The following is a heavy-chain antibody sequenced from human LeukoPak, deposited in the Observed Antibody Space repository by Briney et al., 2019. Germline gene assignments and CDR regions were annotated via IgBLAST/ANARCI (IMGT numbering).Heavy chain of an antibody. Sequence: ASVKVSCKASGYTFNNYGISWVRQAPGQGLEWMGWTSAYNGNTKYVQNLQGRVTMTTDTSTSTAYMELRSLRSDDTAVYYCARDCTSTSCYNLYWGQGTLVTVSS. CDR2: TSAYNGNT. J-gene: IGHJ4*02. D-gene: IGHD2-2*02. CDR1: GYTFNNYG. CDR3: ARDCTSTSCYNLY. V-gene: IGHV1-18*01.